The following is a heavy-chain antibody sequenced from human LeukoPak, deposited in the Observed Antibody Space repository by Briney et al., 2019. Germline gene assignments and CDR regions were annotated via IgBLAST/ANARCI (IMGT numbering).Heavy chain of an antibody. CDR3: ASRRMSYYDSSGYYGPIDY. CDR1: GFTFSSYA. J-gene: IGHJ4*02. Sequence: PGGSLRLSCAASGFTFSSYAMHWVRQAPGKGLEWVAVISYDGSNKYYADSVKGRFTISRDNSKNTLYLQMNSLRAEDTAVYYCASRRMSYYDSSGYYGPIDYWGQGTLVTVSS. V-gene: IGHV3-30*04. CDR2: ISYDGSNK. D-gene: IGHD3-22*01.